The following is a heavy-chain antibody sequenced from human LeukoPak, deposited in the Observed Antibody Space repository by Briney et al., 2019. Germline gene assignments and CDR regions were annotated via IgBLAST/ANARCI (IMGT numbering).Heavy chain of an antibody. D-gene: IGHD2-2*01. CDR2: ISGSGTDT. CDR3: ARAWGSSTRKYYFDY. J-gene: IGHJ4*02. V-gene: IGHV3-23*01. CDR1: GFEFSIHD. Sequence: GGSLRLSCVASGFEFSIHDMSWGRQAPGKGPEWVSSISGSGTDTYYTDSVKGRFTISRDNSKNTLYLQMNSLRAEDTAVYYCARAWGSSTRKYYFDYWGQGTLVTVSS.